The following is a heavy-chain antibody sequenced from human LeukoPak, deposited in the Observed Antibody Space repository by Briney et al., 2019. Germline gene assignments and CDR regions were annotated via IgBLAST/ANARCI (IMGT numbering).Heavy chain of an antibody. Sequence: GGSLTLSCVASGFTFSNYAMSWVRQAPGKGLEWVANIKQDGSEQYYVDSVKGRFTISRDNAKNSLYLQMNSLRAEDTAVYYCARDSMILWFGEFGLDAFDIWGQGTMVTVSS. CDR2: IKQDGSEQ. CDR3: ARDSMILWFGEFGLDAFDI. V-gene: IGHV3-7*01. CDR1: GFTFSNYA. J-gene: IGHJ3*02. D-gene: IGHD3-10*01.